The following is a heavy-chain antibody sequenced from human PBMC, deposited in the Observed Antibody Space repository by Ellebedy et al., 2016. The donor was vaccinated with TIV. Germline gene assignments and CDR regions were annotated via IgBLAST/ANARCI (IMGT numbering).Heavy chain of an antibody. D-gene: IGHD3-22*01. J-gene: IGHJ6*02. V-gene: IGHV3-23*01. CDR2: ISGSGGST. Sequence: GGSLRLSXAASGFTFSSYAMSWVRQAPGKGLEWVSAISGSGGSTYYADSVKGRFTISRDNSKNTLYLQMNSLRAEDTAVYYCAKDSDSSGYYWTFYYYYGMDVWGQGTTVTVSS. CDR1: GFTFSSYA. CDR3: AKDSDSSGYYWTFYYYYGMDV.